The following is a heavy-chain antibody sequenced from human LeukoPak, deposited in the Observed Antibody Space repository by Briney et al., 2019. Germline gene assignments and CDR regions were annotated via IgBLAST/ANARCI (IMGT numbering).Heavy chain of an antibody. D-gene: IGHD1-26*01. CDR3: ARDSTRTPGIVGASHFDY. J-gene: IGHJ4*02. Sequence: SETLSLTCTVSGGSVSSYCWSWVRQSPGKGLEWIGYIFTSGRTDYNPSLKSRVTMSVDTSKNQVSMELRFLTAADTAVYYCARDSTRTPGIVGASHFDYWGQGTLVTVSS. CDR1: GGSVSSYC. CDR2: IFTSGRT. V-gene: IGHV4-4*09.